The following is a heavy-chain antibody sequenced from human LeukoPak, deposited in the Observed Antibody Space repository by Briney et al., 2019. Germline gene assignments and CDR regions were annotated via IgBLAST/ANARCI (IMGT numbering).Heavy chain of an antibody. V-gene: IGHV3-74*01. CDR1: GFTLSDYW. CDR2: IDNDGSST. J-gene: IGHJ4*02. CDR3: ARAAYMSSPDY. Sequence: GGSLRLSCAASGFTLSDYWMLWVRQAPGKGLVWVSRIDNDGSSTTYADSVKGRFTISRDNAKNTLYLQMSSLRGDDTALYYCARAAYMSSPDYWGQGTLVTVSS. D-gene: IGHD6-6*01.